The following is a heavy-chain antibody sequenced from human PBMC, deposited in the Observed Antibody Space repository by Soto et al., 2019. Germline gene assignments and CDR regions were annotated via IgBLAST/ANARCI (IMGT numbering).Heavy chain of an antibody. Sequence: SETLSLTCAVYGGSISGYFWTWVRQPPGKGLEWIGDINHSGNTNYSPSLKSRVTMSVDTSKNQFSLSLRSLTAADTAVYYCVQGDQDDYWGQGAQVTVSS. CDR2: INHSGNT. J-gene: IGHJ4*02. CDR3: VQGDQDDY. V-gene: IGHV4-34*01. CDR1: GGSISGYF.